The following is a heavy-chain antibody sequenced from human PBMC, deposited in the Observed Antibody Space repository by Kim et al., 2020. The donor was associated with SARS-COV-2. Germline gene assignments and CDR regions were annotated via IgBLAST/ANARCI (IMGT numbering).Heavy chain of an antibody. CDR3: ARQTSTSRGTYGMDV. Sequence: GESLKISCKGSGFSFTTYWIGWVRQMPGKGLEWMGAIYPGDSDTRYSPSFRGQVTISADKSIGTAYLQWSSLKASDTAMYYCARQTSTSRGTYGMDVWGQGTTVTVSS. D-gene: IGHD2-2*01. J-gene: IGHJ6*02. CDR2: IYPGDSDT. CDR1: GFSFTTYW. V-gene: IGHV5-51*01.